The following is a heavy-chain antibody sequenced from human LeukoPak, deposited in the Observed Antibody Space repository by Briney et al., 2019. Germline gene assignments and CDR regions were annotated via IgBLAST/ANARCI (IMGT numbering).Heavy chain of an antibody. D-gene: IGHD2-2*01. CDR2: IYYSGST. J-gene: IGHJ4*02. V-gene: IGHV4-39*07. CDR3: AREGYYSSAGFDY. CDR1: GGSISSSSYY. Sequence: SETLSLTCTVSGGSISSSSYYWGWIRQPPGKGLEWIGSIYYSGSTYYNPSLKSRVTISVDTSKNQFSLKLSSVTAADTAVYYCAREGYYSSAGFDYWGQGTLVTVSS.